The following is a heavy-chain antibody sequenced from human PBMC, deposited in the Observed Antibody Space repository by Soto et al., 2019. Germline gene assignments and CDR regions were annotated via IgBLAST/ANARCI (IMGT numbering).Heavy chain of an antibody. CDR2: IYYSGST. V-gene: IGHV4-59*08. CDR1: GGSISSYY. CDR3: ARLLSSGWDIDLDY. D-gene: IGHD6-19*01. Sequence: SETLSLTCTVSGGSISSYYWSWIRQPPGKGLEWIGYIYYSGSTNYNPSLKSRVTISVDTSKNQFSLKLSSVTAADTAVYYCARLLSSGWDIDLDYWGQGTLVTVSS. J-gene: IGHJ4*02.